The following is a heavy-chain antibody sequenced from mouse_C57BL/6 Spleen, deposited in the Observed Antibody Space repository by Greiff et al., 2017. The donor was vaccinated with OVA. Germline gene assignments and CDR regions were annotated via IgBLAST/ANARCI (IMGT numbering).Heavy chain of an antibody. CDR1: GFSLTSYG. D-gene: IGHD2-5*01. CDR3: SRPDYSNYYAMDY. CDR2: IWSDGST. V-gene: IGHV2-6*03. Sequence: VQRVESGPGLVAPSQSLSITCTVSGFSLTSYGVHWVRQPPGKGLEWLVVIWSDGSTTYNSALKSRLSISTDNSKSQVFLKMNSLQTDDTAMYYCSRPDYSNYYAMDYWGQGTSVTVSS. J-gene: IGHJ4*01.